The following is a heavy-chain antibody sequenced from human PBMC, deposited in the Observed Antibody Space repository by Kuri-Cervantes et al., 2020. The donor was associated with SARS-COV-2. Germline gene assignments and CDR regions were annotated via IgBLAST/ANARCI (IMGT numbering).Heavy chain of an antibody. CDR2: ISGSGGST. CDR3: TCSYTHLGIDY. CDR1: GFTFSSYA. V-gene: IGHV3-23*01. D-gene: IGHD2-2*02. Sequence: GESLKISCAASGFTFSSYAMSWVRQAPGKGLEWVSAISGSGGSTYYADSVKGRFTISRDNSKNTLYLQMNSLRAEDTAVYYCTCSYTHLGIDYWGQGTVVTVSS. J-gene: IGHJ4*02.